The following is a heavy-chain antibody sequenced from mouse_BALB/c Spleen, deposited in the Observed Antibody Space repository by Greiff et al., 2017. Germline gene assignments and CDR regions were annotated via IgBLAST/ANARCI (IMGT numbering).Heavy chain of an antibody. V-gene: IGHV2-6-5*01. Sequence: VQLQQSGPGLVAPSQSLSITCTVSGFSLTDYGVSWIRQPPGKGLEWLGVIWGGGSTYYNSALKSRLSISKDNSKSQVFLKMNSLQTDDTAMYYCAKQDYYDYDGNFDVWGAGTTVTVSS. J-gene: IGHJ1*01. CDR3: AKQDYYDYDGNFDV. D-gene: IGHD2-4*01. CDR1: GFSLTDYG. CDR2: IWGGGST.